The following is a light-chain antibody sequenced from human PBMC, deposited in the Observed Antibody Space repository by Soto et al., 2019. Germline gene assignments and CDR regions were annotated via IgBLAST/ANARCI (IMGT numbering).Light chain of an antibody. CDR3: QQSYSTPRT. Sequence: DIQMTQSPSSLSASVGDRVNITCRSSQSISNFLNWYQQQPGKAPKLLIYAASNLHSGVPSRFSGSGLGTDFTLTISSLQPEDFATYYCQQSYSTPRTFAQGTKLEIK. CDR1: QSISNF. V-gene: IGKV1-39*01. J-gene: IGKJ2*01. CDR2: AAS.